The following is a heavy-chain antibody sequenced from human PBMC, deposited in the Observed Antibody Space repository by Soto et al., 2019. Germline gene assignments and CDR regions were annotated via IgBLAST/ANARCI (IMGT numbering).Heavy chain of an antibody. V-gene: IGHV1-18*01. CDR2: ISAYNGNT. D-gene: IGHD3-10*01. Sequence: ASVKVSCKASGYTFTNYGISWVRQAPGQGLEWMGWISAYNGNTKYAQKFQGRVTMTTDTSTSTAYMELRSLRSDDTAVYYFARGVGSGSYYNQYNWFDPWGQGTLVTVSS. CDR1: GYTFTNYG. J-gene: IGHJ5*02. CDR3: ARGVGSGSYYNQYNWFDP.